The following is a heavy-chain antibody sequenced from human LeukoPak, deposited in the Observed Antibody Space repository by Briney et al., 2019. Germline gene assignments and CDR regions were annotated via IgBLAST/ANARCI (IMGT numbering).Heavy chain of an antibody. CDR1: GGSISSYY. V-gene: IGHV4-4*07. CDR2: IYTSGST. Sequence: SETLSLTCTVSGGSISSYYWSWIRQPAGKGLEWIGRIYTSGSTNYNPSLKSRVTISVDTSKNQFSLKLSSVTAADTAVYYCARVRYYGSGSYSPHFDYWGQGTLVTVSS. J-gene: IGHJ4*02. CDR3: ARVRYYGSGSYSPHFDY. D-gene: IGHD3-10*01.